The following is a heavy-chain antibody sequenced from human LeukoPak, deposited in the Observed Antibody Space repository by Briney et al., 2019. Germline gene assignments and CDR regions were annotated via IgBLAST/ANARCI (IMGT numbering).Heavy chain of an antibody. CDR2: IGGGGVRT. CDR1: GFTFTTYA. V-gene: IGHV3-23*01. Sequence: GGSLRLSCAASGFTFTTYAMSWVRQAPGKELEWVSAIGGGGVRTYYADSVKGRFTISRDNSKDTLFLQMNSLRAEDTAVYYCAKASRQGAVASPLDYWGQGTLVTVSS. J-gene: IGHJ4*02. CDR3: AKASRQGAVASPLDY. D-gene: IGHD6-19*01.